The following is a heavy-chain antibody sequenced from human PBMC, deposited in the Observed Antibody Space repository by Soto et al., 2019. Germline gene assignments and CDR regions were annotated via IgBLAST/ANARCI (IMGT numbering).Heavy chain of an antibody. CDR2: ISPYNGNT. CDR3: ARVAAYDVSSIPVGHFDY. CDR1: GYTFTNYG. J-gene: IGHJ4*02. D-gene: IGHD3-16*01. Sequence: ASVKVSCKASGYTFTNYGITWVRQAPGQGLEWMGWISPYNGNTNYAQKFQGRVTLTTDTSTNTAYMELRSLRSDDTAMYYCARVAAYDVSSIPVGHFDYWAQGSPVTVS. V-gene: IGHV1-18*01.